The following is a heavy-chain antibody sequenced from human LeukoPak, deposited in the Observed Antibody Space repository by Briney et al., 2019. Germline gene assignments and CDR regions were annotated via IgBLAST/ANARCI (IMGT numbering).Heavy chain of an antibody. CDR3: ARHAASYASSGYYGSYFDL. V-gene: IGHV5-51*01. J-gene: IGHJ2*01. CDR1: GYSFTSYW. Sequence: GESLKISCKGSGYSFTSYWIGWVRQMPGKGLEWMGIIYPGDSDTRYSPSFQGQVTISADKSISTAYLQWSSLKASDTAMYYCARHAASYASSGYYGSYFDLWGRGTLVTVSS. CDR2: IYPGDSDT. D-gene: IGHD3-22*01.